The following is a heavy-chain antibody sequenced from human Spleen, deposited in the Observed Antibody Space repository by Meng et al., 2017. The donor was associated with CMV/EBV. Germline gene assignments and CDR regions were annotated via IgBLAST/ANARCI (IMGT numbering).Heavy chain of an antibody. J-gene: IGHJ4*02. D-gene: IGHD3-3*01. CDR1: GFSVSTNY. Sequence: GESLKISCAASGFSVSTNYTGWARQAPGKGLEWVSVVYGSGETYYEDSAKGRLTISRDSSKNTLYLQMNSLRAEDTAVYYCARAGEYYEGTGYGPVDFWGQGTLVTVSS. CDR3: ARAGEYYEGTGYGPVDF. V-gene: IGHV3-66*02. CDR2: VYGSGET.